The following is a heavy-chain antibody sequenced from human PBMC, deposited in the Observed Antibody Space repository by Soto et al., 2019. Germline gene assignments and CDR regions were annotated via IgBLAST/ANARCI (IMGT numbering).Heavy chain of an antibody. Sequence: QGQLVQSGAEVKKPGASVKLSCKASGFTFSNYGLNWVRQAPGQGLEWMGWVSANNGHTNYAQNLQGRVSMTKDTSTSTAYMELRGLTFDDTAVYYCARDIESVTAKHFFYYYAMDVWGPGTTVTVSS. CDR2: VSANNGHT. J-gene: IGHJ6*02. CDR3: ARDIESVTAKHFFYYYAMDV. V-gene: IGHV1-18*01. D-gene: IGHD2-8*01. CDR1: GFTFSNYG.